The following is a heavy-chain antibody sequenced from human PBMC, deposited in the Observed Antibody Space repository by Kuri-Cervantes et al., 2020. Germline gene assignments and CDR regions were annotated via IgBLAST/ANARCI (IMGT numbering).Heavy chain of an antibody. J-gene: IGHJ6*02. CDR3: ARVRWEPPYYYGMDV. Sequence: GESLKISCAASGFTFSTYAMTWVRQAPGKGLEWVSAISNSVDNTYYADSVKGRFTISRDNSKNTLYLQMNSLRAEDTAVYYCARVRWEPPYYYGMDVWGQGTTVTVSS. CDR2: ISNSVDNT. V-gene: IGHV3-23*01. CDR1: GFTFSTYA. D-gene: IGHD1-26*01.